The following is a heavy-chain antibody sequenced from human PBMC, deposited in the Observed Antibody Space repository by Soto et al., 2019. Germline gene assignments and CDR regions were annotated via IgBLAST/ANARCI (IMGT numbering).Heavy chain of an antibody. CDR2: IYYSGST. V-gene: IGHV4-59*01. Sequence: SETLYLTCTVSGGSISSYYWSWIRQPPGKGLEWIGYIYYSGSTNYNPSLKSRVTISVDTSKNQFSLKLSSVTAADTAVYYCARVHNFGVVKSPYYFDYWGQGTLVTVSS. J-gene: IGHJ4*02. CDR1: GGSISSYY. D-gene: IGHD3-3*01. CDR3: ARVHNFGVVKSPYYFDY.